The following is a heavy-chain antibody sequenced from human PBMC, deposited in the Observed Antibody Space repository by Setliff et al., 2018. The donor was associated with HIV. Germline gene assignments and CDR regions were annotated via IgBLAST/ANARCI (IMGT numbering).Heavy chain of an antibody. D-gene: IGHD6-13*01. CDR1: GGSFSGYY. J-gene: IGHJ3*02. Sequence: SETLSLTCAVYGGSFSGYYWTWIRQPPGKGLEWIGEINHSGTTNHNPSLKSRVAMSVDMSKYQFSLKLTSVTAADTAVYYCSRRAPLPPWYDGSWYGDNSFEIWGQGTMVTVSS. CDR3: SRRAPLPPWYDGSWYGDNSFEI. CDR2: INHSGTT. V-gene: IGHV4-34*01.